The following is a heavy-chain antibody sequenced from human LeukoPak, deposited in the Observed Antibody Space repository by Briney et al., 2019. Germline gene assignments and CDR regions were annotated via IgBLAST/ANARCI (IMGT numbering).Heavy chain of an antibody. J-gene: IGHJ4*02. CDR2: ISGSGGST. V-gene: IGHV3-23*01. CDR3: AKDLYCSSTSCYEAVY. Sequence: GGSLRLSCAASGFTFSSYDMSWVRQAPGKGLEWVSSISGSGGSTYYADSVKGRFTISRDNSKNTLYLQMNSLRAEDTAVYYCAKDLYCSSTSCYEAVYWGQGTLVTVSS. CDR1: GFTFSSYD. D-gene: IGHD2-2*01.